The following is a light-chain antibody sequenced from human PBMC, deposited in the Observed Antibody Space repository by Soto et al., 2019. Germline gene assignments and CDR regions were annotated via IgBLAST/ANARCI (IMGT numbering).Light chain of an antibody. CDR2: DAS. V-gene: IGKV1-5*01. Sequence: DIQMTQSPSTLSASVGDRVTITCRASQSISSWLAWYQQKPGKAPKLLIYDASSLESGVPSRFSGSGSGTEFTLTISSLQPDDFATYYCQQSYTTPQTFGQGTTVEI. CDR1: QSISSW. J-gene: IGKJ1*01. CDR3: QQSYTTPQT.